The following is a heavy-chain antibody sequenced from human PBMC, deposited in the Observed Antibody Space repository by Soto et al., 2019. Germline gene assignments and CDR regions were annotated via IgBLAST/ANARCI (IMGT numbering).Heavy chain of an antibody. V-gene: IGHV1-69*01. CDR2: IIPVFGRV. CDR3: ANSRGGTFLGYHGMDI. D-gene: IGHD3-16*01. Sequence: VQLVQSGPEVKKTGTSVKVSCQASGGTFSSRAISWVRQAPGHGLEWLGGIIPVFGRVNYAEKFQDRVTITADESTGTVYMELSSLRSEDTALYYCANSRGGTFLGYHGMDIWGQGTTVSVSS. J-gene: IGHJ6*02. CDR1: GGTFSSRA.